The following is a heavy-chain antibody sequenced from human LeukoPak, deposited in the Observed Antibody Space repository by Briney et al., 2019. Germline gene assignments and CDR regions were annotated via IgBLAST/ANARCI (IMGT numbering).Heavy chain of an antibody. CDR2: INPSGGST. D-gene: IGHD2-15*01. CDR3: ARVPDIVVVVADPGGAFDI. CDR1: GYTFTNYH. V-gene: IGHV1-46*01. Sequence: ASVKVSCKASGYTFTNYHMNWVRQAPGQGLEWMGIINPSGGSTSYAQKFQGRVTMTRDMSTSTVYMELSSLRSEDTAVYYCARVPDIVVVVADPGGAFDIWGQGTMVTVSS. J-gene: IGHJ3*02.